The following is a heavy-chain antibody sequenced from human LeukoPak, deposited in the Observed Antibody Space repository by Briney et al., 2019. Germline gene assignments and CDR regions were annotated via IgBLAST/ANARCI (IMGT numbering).Heavy chain of an antibody. CDR3: ARGRSSGWYPY. CDR1: GGSFSGYY. Sequence: SETLSLTCAVYGGSFSGYYWSWIRQPPGKGLEWIGEINHSGSTYYNPSLKSRVTISVDTSKNQFSLKLSSVTAADTAVYYCARGRSSGWYPYWGQGTLVTVSS. V-gene: IGHV4-34*09. J-gene: IGHJ4*02. CDR2: INHSGST. D-gene: IGHD6-19*01.